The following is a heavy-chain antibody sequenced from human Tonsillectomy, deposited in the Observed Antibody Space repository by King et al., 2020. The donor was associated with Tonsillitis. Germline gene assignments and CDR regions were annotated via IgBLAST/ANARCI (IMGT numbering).Heavy chain of an antibody. Sequence: VQLVESGGGLVQPGGSRRLSCAASGFTFSNYAMNWVHQAPGKGLEWVSVISGSGGSTYYADSVKGRFTVSRDNSKNTLSLQMNSLRAEDTAIYYCAKELTVTGVGNYFDPWGQGTLVTVSS. J-gene: IGHJ5*02. D-gene: IGHD4-17*01. CDR3: AKELTVTGVGNYFDP. CDR2: ISGSGGST. CDR1: GFTFSNYA. V-gene: IGHV3-23*04.